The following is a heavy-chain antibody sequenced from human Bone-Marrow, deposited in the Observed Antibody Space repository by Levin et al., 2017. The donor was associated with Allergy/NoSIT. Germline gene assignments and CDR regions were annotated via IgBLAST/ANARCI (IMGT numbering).Heavy chain of an antibody. CDR2: IYWDDDK. CDR3: ARSREGAYFTF. V-gene: IGHV2-5*02. Sequence: QTLSLTCTFSGFSFTTDKAAVGWIRQPPGKALEWLALIYWDDDKRYTTALKHRLTITKDTSGAQVVLTMTNMGPDDTATYYCARSREGAYFTFWGQGTLVTVSA. D-gene: IGHD1-26*01. J-gene: IGHJ4*02. CDR1: GFSFTTDKAA.